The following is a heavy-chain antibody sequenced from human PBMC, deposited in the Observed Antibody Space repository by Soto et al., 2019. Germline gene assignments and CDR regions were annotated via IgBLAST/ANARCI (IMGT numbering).Heavy chain of an antibody. CDR1: GDSISSFY. CDR2: IFSSGST. CDR3: ARVGYCSSTHCWHIGYFEY. D-gene: IGHD2-2*01. J-gene: IGHJ4*02. V-gene: IGHV4-59*01. Sequence: QVQLQESGPGLVKPSETLSLTCTVSGDSISSFYWTWIRQPPGKGLEWVGYIFSSGSTNYNPSLKSRVTISVDTSENQFSLKLTSVTAADTAVYYCARVGYCSSTHCWHIGYFEYWGQGTLVTVSS.